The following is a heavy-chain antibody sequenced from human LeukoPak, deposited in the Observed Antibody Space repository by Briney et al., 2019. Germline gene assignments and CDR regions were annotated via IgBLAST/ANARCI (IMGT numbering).Heavy chain of an antibody. J-gene: IGHJ4*02. Sequence: PSETLSLTCTVSGGSISSSSYYWVWIRQPPGKGLEWIGSIYYSGSTYYNPSLKSRVTISVDTSKNQFSLKLSSVTAADTAVYYCARLLRWIYYFDYWGQGTLVTVSS. CDR1: GGSISSSSYY. D-gene: IGHD4-23*01. V-gene: IGHV4-39*01. CDR3: ARLLRWIYYFDY. CDR2: IYYSGST.